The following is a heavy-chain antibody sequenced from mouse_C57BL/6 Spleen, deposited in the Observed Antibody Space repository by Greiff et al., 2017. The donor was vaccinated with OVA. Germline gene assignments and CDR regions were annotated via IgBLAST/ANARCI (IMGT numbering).Heavy chain of an antibody. J-gene: IGHJ4*01. CDR1: GYAFRSSW. V-gene: IGHV1-82*01. Sequence: QVQLQQSGPELVKPGASVKISCKASGYAFRSSWMNWVKQRPGKGLEWIGRIYPGDGDTNYNGKFKGKATLTADNSSSTAYMQLSSLTAEDSAVYFCARSDDGYYDYAMDYWGQGTSVTVSS. CDR2: IYPGDGDT. CDR3: ARSDDGYYDYAMDY. D-gene: IGHD2-3*01.